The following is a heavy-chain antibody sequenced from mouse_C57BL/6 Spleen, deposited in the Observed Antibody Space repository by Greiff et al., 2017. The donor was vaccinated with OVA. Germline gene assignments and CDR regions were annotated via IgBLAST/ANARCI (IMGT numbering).Heavy chain of an antibody. V-gene: IGHV1-54*01. D-gene: IGHD1-1*01. CDR1: GYAFTNYL. CDR2: INPGSGGT. CDR3: ARSPDYYGSNLDY. Sequence: VQLQQSGAELVRPGTSVKVSCKASGYAFTNYLIEWVKQRPGQGLEWIGVINPGSGGTNYNEKFKGKATLTADKSSSTAYMQLSSLTSEDSAVYYCARSPDYYGSNLDYWGQGTTLTVSS. J-gene: IGHJ2*01.